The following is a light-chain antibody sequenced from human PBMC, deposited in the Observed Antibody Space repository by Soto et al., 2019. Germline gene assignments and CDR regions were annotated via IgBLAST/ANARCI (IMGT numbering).Light chain of an antibody. CDR3: QQLNSYPLT. J-gene: IGKJ4*01. Sequence: DIQMTQSPSSLSASVGDRVTITCRASQSISSYLNWYQQKPGKAPNLLIFAASSLQSGVPSRFSGSGSGTDFTLTISSLQPEDFATYSCQQLNSYPLTFGGGTKV. CDR1: QSISSY. V-gene: IGKV1-39*01. CDR2: AAS.